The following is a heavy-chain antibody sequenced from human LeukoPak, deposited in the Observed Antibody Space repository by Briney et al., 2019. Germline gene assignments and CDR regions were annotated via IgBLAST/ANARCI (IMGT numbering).Heavy chain of an antibody. CDR2: IYYSGST. CDR3: ARHVTVVVVAATQEFDY. J-gene: IGHJ4*02. Sequence: SETLSLTCTVSGGSISSSSYYWGWLRQPPGKGLEWLGSIYYSGSTYYNPSLKSRVAISVDTSKNQFSLKLSSVTAADTAVYYCARHVTVVVVAATQEFDYWGQGTLVTVSS. V-gene: IGHV4-39*01. D-gene: IGHD2-15*01. CDR1: GGSISSSSYY.